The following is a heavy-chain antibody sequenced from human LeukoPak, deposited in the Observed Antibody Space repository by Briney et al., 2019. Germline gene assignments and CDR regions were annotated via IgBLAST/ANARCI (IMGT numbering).Heavy chain of an antibody. CDR2: ISGSGDNT. CDR3: AKYSHDSSGSYDY. D-gene: IGHD3-22*01. CDR1: GFTFSNYG. Sequence: GGSLRLSCAASGFTFSNYGMSWVRQAPGKGLEWVSAISGSGDNTYYADSVKGRFTISRDNSKNTLYLQMNSLRAEDTAVYYCAKYSHDSSGSYDYWGQGTLVTVSS. J-gene: IGHJ4*02. V-gene: IGHV3-23*01.